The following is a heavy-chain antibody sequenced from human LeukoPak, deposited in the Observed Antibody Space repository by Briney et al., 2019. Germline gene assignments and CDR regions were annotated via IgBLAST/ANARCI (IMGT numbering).Heavy chain of an antibody. V-gene: IGHV4-4*02. J-gene: IGHJ6*02. CDR1: GGSISSSNW. CDR2: IYHSGST. CDR3: ARGKDGSGRPEDYYGMDV. Sequence: SETLSLTCAVSGGSISSSNWWSWVRQPPGKGLEWIGEIYHSGSTNYNPSLKSRVTISVDKSKNQFSLKLSSVTAADTAVYYCARGKDGSGRPEDYYGMDVWGQGTTVTVSS. D-gene: IGHD2-15*01.